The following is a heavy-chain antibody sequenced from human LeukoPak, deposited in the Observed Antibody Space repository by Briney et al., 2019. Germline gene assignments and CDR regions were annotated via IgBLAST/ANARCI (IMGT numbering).Heavy chain of an antibody. Sequence: GGSLRLSCAASGFTFSSYAMHWVRQAPGKGLEWVAIISYDGSNTYYADSVKGRFTISRDKSKNTLYLQMNSLRAEDTAVYYCARYAEYAVSTPCYWGQGTLVTVSA. J-gene: IGHJ4*02. CDR1: GFTFSSYA. D-gene: IGHD2-8*01. V-gene: IGHV3-30-3*01. CDR3: ARYAEYAVSTPCY. CDR2: ISYDGSNT.